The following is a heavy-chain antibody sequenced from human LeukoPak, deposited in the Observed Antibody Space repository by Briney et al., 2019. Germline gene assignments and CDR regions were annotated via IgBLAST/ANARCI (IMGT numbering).Heavy chain of an antibody. J-gene: IGHJ6*02. Sequence: AASVKVSCKASGGTFSSYAISWVRQAPGQGLEWMGEIIPIFGTANSTQKFQGRVTITADESTSTAYMELSSLRSEDTAVYYCAREDVVGQPSFGMDVWGQGTTVTVSS. CDR1: GGTFSSYA. V-gene: IGHV1-69*01. CDR2: IIPIFGTA. CDR3: AREDVVGQPSFGMDV. D-gene: IGHD2-21*01.